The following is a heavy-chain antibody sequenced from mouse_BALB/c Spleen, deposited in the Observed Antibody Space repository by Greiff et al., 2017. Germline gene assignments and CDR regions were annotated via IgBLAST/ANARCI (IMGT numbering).Heavy chain of an antibody. Sequence: QVQLKQSGAELVRPGSSVKISCKASGYAFSSYWMNWVKQRPGQGLEWIGQIYPGDGDTNYNGKFKGKATLTADKSSSTAYMQLSSLTSEDSAVYFCARGGNYPYAMDYWGQGTSVTVSS. CDR1: GYAFSSYW. J-gene: IGHJ4*01. CDR3: ARGGNYPYAMDY. V-gene: IGHV1-80*01. D-gene: IGHD2-1*01. CDR2: IYPGDGDT.